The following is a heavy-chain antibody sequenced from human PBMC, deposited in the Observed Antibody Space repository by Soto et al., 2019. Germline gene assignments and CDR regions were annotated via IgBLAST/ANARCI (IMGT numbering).Heavy chain of an antibody. Sequence: GGSLRLSCAVSGFTVSNNYMSWVRQAPGKGLEGVSVIYSGGYTAYGDSVKGRFTISRDNSKNTLYLQMNSLRADDTAVYYCARAFSGSYPNFDYWGQGTLVTVSS. D-gene: IGHD1-26*01. V-gene: IGHV3-53*01. J-gene: IGHJ4*02. CDR3: ARAFSGSYPNFDY. CDR1: GFTVSNNY. CDR2: IYSGGYT.